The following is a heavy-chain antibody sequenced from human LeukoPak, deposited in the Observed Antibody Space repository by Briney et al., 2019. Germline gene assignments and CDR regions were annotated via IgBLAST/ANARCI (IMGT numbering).Heavy chain of an antibody. V-gene: IGHV3-72*01. CDR2: TRNKANSYTT. Sequence: GGSLRLSCAASGFTLSDYYMDWVRQAPGKGLEWVGRTRNKANSYTTEYAASVKGRFTISRDDSKNSLYLQMNSLKTEDTAVYYCAPYCTRTSCYPWGQGTLVTVSS. J-gene: IGHJ5*02. D-gene: IGHD2-2*01. CDR1: GFTLSDYY. CDR3: APYCTRTSCYP.